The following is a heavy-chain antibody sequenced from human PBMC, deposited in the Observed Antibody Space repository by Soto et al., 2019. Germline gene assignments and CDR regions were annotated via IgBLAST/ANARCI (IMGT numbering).Heavy chain of an antibody. CDR1: GFTFSSYS. CDR2: ISSSSSYI. Sequence: GGSLSLSCAASGFTFSSYSMNWVRQAPGKGLEWVSSISSSSSYIYYADSVKGRFTISRDNAKNSLYLQMNSLRAEDTAVYYCARDLEYCSSTSCYATFDPWGQGTLVTVSS. V-gene: IGHV3-21*01. CDR3: ARDLEYCSSTSCYATFDP. J-gene: IGHJ5*02. D-gene: IGHD2-2*01.